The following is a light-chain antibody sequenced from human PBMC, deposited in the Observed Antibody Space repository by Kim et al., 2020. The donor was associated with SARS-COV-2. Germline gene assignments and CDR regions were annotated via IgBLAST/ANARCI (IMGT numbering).Light chain of an antibody. CDR1: QSVRSSY. CDR2: GAS. Sequence: GEGATLSCRASQSVRSSYLAWYQQKPGQAPRLLIHGASSRATGIPDRFSGSGSGTDFTLTINRLEPEDFAVYYCQQYGTSPRTFGQGTKV. CDR3: QQYGTSPRT. J-gene: IGKJ1*01. V-gene: IGKV3-20*01.